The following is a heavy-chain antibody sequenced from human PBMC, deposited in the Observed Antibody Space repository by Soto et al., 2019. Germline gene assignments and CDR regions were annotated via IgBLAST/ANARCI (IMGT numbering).Heavy chain of an antibody. D-gene: IGHD1-1*01. Sequence: ASVKVSCKASGYTLSVYDVHWVRQAPGQGLEWMGWVHPNSGGTNYAQSFEGRVTMTRDTSINTAYMELSRLTSDDTAVNYCAKDLQRGMDVWGQGPTVTVSS. CDR1: GYTLSVYD. CDR2: VHPNSGGT. V-gene: IGHV1-2*02. J-gene: IGHJ6*02. CDR3: AKDLQRGMDV.